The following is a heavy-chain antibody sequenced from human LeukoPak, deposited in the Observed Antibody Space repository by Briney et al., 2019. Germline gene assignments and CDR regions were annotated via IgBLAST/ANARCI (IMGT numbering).Heavy chain of an antibody. Sequence: PGGSLRLSCAASGFTFSSYWIHWVRQAPGKGLVWVSRINSDGSSTSYADSVKGRFTISRDNAKNSLYLQMNSLRDEDTAVYYCARDTDGDLLFCSDWGQGTLVTVSS. J-gene: IGHJ4*02. CDR3: ARDTDGDLLFCSD. D-gene: IGHD4-17*01. CDR1: GFTFSSYW. CDR2: INSDGSST. V-gene: IGHV3-74*01.